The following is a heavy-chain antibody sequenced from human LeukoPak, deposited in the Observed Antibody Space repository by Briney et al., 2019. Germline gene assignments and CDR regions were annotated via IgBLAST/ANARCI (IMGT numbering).Heavy chain of an antibody. D-gene: IGHD1-1*01. V-gene: IGHV4-59*08. CDR3: ARHQLWYYFDY. Sequence: SETLSLTCTVSGPSISSYYWSWLRQPPGKGLEWIGYIYYSGSTNYNPSLKSRVTIPVDTSNNQFSLKLTSVTAADTAVYYCARHQLWYYFDYWGQGTLVTVSS. CDR1: GPSISSYY. J-gene: IGHJ4*02. CDR2: IYYSGST.